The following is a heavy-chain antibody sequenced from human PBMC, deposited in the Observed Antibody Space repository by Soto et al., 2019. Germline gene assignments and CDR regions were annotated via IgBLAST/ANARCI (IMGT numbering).Heavy chain of an antibody. CDR3: AMLGGWSGGSSGMDV. V-gene: IGHV3-72*01. CDR2: IRRRANSYTT. Sequence: EVQLVESGGGLVQPGGSLRLSCAASGLIFSDYHMDWVRQAPGKGLEWVGRIRRRANSYTTEYAASVKGRCTISRDDSKSSLYLQMNSLKSEDTAVYYCAMLGGWSGGSSGMDVWGQGTPVTVSS. J-gene: IGHJ6*02. D-gene: IGHD6-19*01. CDR1: GLIFSDYH.